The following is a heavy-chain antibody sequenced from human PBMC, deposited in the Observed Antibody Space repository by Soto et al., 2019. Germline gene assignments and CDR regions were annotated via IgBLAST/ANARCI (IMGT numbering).Heavy chain of an antibody. Sequence: LSLTCNVSDDSLSSYYWSWIRQPAGKGLEWIGRIYASGSTNYNPSLKGRVSMSVDTSKKQFSLRMISVTAADTAMYYCARSAIRRGGWFRPWGQGVLVTVSS. CDR2: IYASGST. D-gene: IGHD2-21*01. J-gene: IGHJ5*02. CDR1: DDSLSSYY. CDR3: ARSAIRRGGWFRP. V-gene: IGHV4-4*07.